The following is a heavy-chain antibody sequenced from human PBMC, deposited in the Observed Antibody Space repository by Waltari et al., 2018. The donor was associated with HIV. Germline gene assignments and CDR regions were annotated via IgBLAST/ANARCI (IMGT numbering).Heavy chain of an antibody. V-gene: IGHV4-38-2*02. Sequence: QVQLQESGPGLVKPSETLSLTCAVSGYSISSGYYWGWIRQPPGKGLEWIGSIYHSGSTYNNPSLKSRVTISVDTSKNQFSLKLSSVTAADTAVYYCARDLEAGDSYGPIDYYYYYGMDVWGQGTTVTVSS. D-gene: IGHD5-18*01. CDR3: ARDLEAGDSYGPIDYYYYYGMDV. CDR2: IYHSGST. CDR1: GYSISSGYY. J-gene: IGHJ6*02.